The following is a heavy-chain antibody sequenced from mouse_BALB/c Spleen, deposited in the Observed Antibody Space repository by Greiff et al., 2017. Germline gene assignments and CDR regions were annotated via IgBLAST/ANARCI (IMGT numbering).Heavy chain of an antibody. CDR3: ARGGNYLYFDY. CDR1: GFTFSSFG. CDR2: ISSGSSTI. J-gene: IGHJ2*01. Sequence: DVHLVESGGGLVQPGGSRKLSCAASGFTFSSFGMHWVRQAPEKGLEWVAYISSGSSTIYYADTVKGRFTISRDNPKNTLFLQMTSLRSEDTAMYYCARGGNYLYFDYWGQGTTLTVSS. V-gene: IGHV5-17*02. D-gene: IGHD2-1*01.